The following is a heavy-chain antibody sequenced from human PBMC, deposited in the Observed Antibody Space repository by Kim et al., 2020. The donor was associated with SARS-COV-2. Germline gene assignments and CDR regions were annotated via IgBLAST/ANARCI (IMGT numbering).Heavy chain of an antibody. D-gene: IGHD6-13*01. CDR2: ISYDGSNT. V-gene: IGHV3-30*18. Sequence: GGSLRLSCAASGFTFSNYGMHWVSQAPGKGLEWVSVISYDGSNTYYVDSVKGRFTISRDNSKNTLYLQMNSLRAEDTAVYYCAKDTDARIAAAGTGGFDIRGRGTMVTVSS. CDR3: AKDTDARIAAAGTGGFDI. CDR1: GFTFSNYG. J-gene: IGHJ3*02.